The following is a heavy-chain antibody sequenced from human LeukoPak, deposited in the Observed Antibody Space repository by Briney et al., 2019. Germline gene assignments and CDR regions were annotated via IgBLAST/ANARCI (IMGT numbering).Heavy chain of an antibody. V-gene: IGHV3-21*01. J-gene: IGHJ4*02. CDR2: INNVASHI. D-gene: IGHD5-12*01. Sequence: GGSLRLSCAGSGFTFSSSAMNWVRQAPGKGLEWVSSINNVASHIYYADSVKGRFTISRDNAKNSLYLQMNSLRAEDTAVYYCARDPTQWLRYGHFDYWGQGTLVTVSS. CDR1: GFTFSSSA. CDR3: ARDPTQWLRYGHFDY.